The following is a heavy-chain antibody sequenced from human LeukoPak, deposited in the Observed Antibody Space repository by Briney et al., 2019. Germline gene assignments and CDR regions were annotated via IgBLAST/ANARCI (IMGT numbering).Heavy chain of an antibody. D-gene: IGHD3-22*01. CDR3: ARERIVVVRKEDYFDY. Sequence: PSQTLSLTCTVSGGSISSGSYYWSWIRQPAGKGLEWIGRIYTSGSTNYNPSLKSRVTISVDTSKNQFSLKLSSVTAADTAVYYCARERIVVVRKEDYFDYWGQGTLVTVSS. J-gene: IGHJ4*02. CDR1: GGSISSGSYY. V-gene: IGHV4-61*02. CDR2: IYTSGST.